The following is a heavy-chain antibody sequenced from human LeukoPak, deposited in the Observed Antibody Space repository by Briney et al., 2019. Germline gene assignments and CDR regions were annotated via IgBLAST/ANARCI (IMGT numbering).Heavy chain of an antibody. CDR2: LRGNGDT. Sequence: GGSLRLSCAASGFIFSSYAMSWVREAPARGLEWVSSLRGNGDTFYADSVKGRFTLSRDESKNTVYLHLNELRVEDTAVYCCAKASWVSTADAVLWGQGTVVTVSS. CDR3: AKASWVSTADAVL. CDR1: GFIFSSYA. V-gene: IGHV3-23*01. D-gene: IGHD6-13*01. J-gene: IGHJ4*02.